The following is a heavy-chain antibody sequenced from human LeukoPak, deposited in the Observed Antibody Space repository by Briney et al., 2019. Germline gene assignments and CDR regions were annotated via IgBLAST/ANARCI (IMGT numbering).Heavy chain of an antibody. CDR1: GGSISSYY. Sequence: PSQTLSLTCTISGGSISSYYWSWIRQPPGKRLEWVGYIYYTGSTNHNPSLKSRVTISVDTSKNQFSLKLSSVTAADTAVYYCARVVYSGYDFRGAMDVWGKGTTVTVSS. CDR3: ARVVYSGYDFRGAMDV. V-gene: IGHV4-59*01. D-gene: IGHD5-12*01. CDR2: IYYTGST. J-gene: IGHJ6*03.